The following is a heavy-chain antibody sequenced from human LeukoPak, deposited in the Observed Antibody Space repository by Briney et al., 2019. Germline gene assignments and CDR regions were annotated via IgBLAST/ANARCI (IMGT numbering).Heavy chain of an antibody. Sequence: PGGSLRLSCAAAGLTFDSYDMYWVRQSPGKGPEWVSYISASGISIKYADSVKGRFTISRDNAKNLVYLQMDSLGAEDTAVYYCVPPAAGLHRTISTEYFQHWGQGTPVIVSS. J-gene: IGHJ1*01. CDR3: VPPAAGLHRTISTEYFQH. D-gene: IGHD6-13*01. CDR1: GLTFDSYD. CDR2: ISASGISI. V-gene: IGHV3-48*03.